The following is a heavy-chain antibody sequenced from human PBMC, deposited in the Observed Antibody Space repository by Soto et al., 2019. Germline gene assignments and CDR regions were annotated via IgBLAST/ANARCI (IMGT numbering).Heavy chain of an antibody. V-gene: IGHV1-45*02. D-gene: IGHD3-22*01. CDR3: ARCGSEYSGYDPRIIIHYYDSSGYSKSSLAYFDY. J-gene: IGHJ4*02. Sequence: ASVKVSCKASGYTFTYCSLHWLQQAPGQGLERMRWITLYNGNTNYAKKFQGRVTITSDMSLRTAYLELSSLRSEDSAVYYWARCGSEYSGYDPRIIIHYYDSSGYSKSSLAYFDYWGQGTLVTVSS. CDR2: ITLYNGNT. CDR1: GYTFTYCS.